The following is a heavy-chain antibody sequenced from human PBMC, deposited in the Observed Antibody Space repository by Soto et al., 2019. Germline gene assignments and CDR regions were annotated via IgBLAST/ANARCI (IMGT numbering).Heavy chain of an antibody. J-gene: IGHJ2*01. CDR2: ISSSGSTI. D-gene: IGHD2-15*01. Sequence: QVQLVESGGGLVKPGGSLRLSCAASGFTFSDYYMSWIRQAPGKGLEWVSYISSSGSTIYYADSVKGRFTISRDNAKNPLYLQMNSLRAEDTAVYYCARDYCSGGSCYSSVGWYFDLWGRGTLVTVSS. CDR3: ARDYCSGGSCYSSVGWYFDL. CDR1: GFTFSDYY. V-gene: IGHV3-11*01.